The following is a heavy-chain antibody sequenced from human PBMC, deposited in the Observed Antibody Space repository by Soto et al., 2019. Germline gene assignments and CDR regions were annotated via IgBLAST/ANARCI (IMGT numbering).Heavy chain of an antibody. Sequence: QVQLQESGPGLVKPSETLSLTCTVSGGSISSYYWSWIRQPPGKGLEWIGYIYYSGSPNYNPSLKSRVTISVDTSKNQFSLKLSSVTAADTAVYYGARANYSRGWYFDYWGQGTLVTVSS. D-gene: IGHD6-19*01. CDR2: IYYSGSP. V-gene: IGHV4-59*01. CDR1: GGSISSYY. CDR3: ARANYSRGWYFDY. J-gene: IGHJ4*02.